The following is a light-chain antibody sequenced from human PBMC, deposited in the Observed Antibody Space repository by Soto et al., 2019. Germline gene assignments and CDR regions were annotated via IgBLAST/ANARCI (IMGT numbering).Light chain of an antibody. CDR1: SSDVGGYNY. CDR2: DVS. J-gene: IGLJ1*01. V-gene: IGLV2-14*01. CDR3: SSYKSSSTPCV. Sequence: QSVLTQPASVSGSPGQSITISCTGTSSDVGGYNYVSWYQQHPGKAPKLMIYDVSNRPSGVSNRFSGSKSGNTASLTISGLQAEDEADYYCSSYKSSSTPCVFGTGTKLTVL.